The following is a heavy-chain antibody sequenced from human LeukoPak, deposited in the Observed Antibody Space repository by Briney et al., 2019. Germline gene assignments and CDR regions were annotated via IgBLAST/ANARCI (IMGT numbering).Heavy chain of an antibody. CDR2: IYRSGTT. V-gene: IGHV4-4*02. J-gene: IGHJ4*02. CDR1: GGSISSTNW. Sequence: SGTLSLTCAVSGGSISSTNWWSWVRQPPGKGLEWIGEIYRSGTTNYKPSLKSRVTISLDKSRNHFSLKLTSVTAADTAIYYCARHTWQWLPFDDWGQGTQVTISS. CDR3: ARHTWQWLPFDD. D-gene: IGHD5-12*01.